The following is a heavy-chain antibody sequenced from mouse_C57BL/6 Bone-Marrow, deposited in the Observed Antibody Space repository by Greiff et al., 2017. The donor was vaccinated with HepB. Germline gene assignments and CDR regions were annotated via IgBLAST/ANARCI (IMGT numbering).Heavy chain of an antibody. CDR3: ARSESIPYAMDY. J-gene: IGHJ4*01. CDR1: GYTFTSYT. D-gene: IGHD2-10*02. CDR2: INPSSGYT. V-gene: IGHV1-4*01. Sequence: VQLQQSGAELARPGASVKMSCKASGYTFTSYTMHWVNQSPGQGLEWIGYINPSSGYTKYNQKFKDKATLTADKSSSTAYMQLSSLTSEDSAVYYFARSESIPYAMDYWGQGTSVTVSS.